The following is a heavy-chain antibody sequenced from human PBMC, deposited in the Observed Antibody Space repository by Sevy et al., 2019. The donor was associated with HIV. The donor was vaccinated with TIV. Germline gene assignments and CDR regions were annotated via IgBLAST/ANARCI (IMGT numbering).Heavy chain of an antibody. CDR3: GKVSIFGAGGFYDY. D-gene: IGHD3-3*01. J-gene: IGHJ4*02. V-gene: IGHV3-23*01. CDR2: ISGSGTST. CDR1: GFSFSTYA. Sequence: GGSLRLSCAASGFSFSTYAMTWVRQAPGKGLEWVSGISGSGTSTYYTDSVKGRFTISRDNSKNTVYLQMNNLRAEDTAVYYCGKVSIFGAGGFYDYWGQGTLVTVSS.